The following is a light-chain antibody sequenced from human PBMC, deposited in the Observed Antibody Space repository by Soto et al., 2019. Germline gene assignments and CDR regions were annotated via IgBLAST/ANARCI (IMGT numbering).Light chain of an antibody. CDR1: SSNIGAGYD. CDR3: QSYDSSLCAVV. J-gene: IGLJ2*01. V-gene: IGLV1-40*01. Sequence: QAVVTQPPSVSGAPGQRVTISCTGSSSNIGAGYDVHWYQQLPGTAPKLLIYGNSNRPSGVPDRFSGSKSGTSASLAITGLQAEDEADYYCQSYDSSLCAVVFGGGTKVTVL. CDR2: GNS.